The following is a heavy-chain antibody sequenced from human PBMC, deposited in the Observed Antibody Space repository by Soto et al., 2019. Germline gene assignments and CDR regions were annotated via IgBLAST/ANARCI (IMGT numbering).Heavy chain of an antibody. CDR1: GYTFTSYA. CDR2: TNAGNGNT. Sequence: ASVKVSCKASGYTFTSYAMHWVRQAPGQRLEWMAWTNAGNGNTKYSQKFQGRVTITRDTSASTAYMELSSLRSEDTAVYFCVRDRGFPDSFDLWGQGTMVTVSS. V-gene: IGHV1-3*01. J-gene: IGHJ3*01. D-gene: IGHD3-10*01. CDR3: VRDRGFPDSFDL.